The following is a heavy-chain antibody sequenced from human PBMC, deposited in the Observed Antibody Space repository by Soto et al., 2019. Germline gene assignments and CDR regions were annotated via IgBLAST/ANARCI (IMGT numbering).Heavy chain of an antibody. J-gene: IGHJ4*02. CDR2: INSDGSST. V-gene: IGHV3-74*01. CDR1: GFTFSTYW. Sequence: GGSLRLSCAASGFTFSTYWMHWVRQAPGKGLVWVSRINSDGSSTAYADSVKGRFTISRDNAKSTLYLQMNSLRAEDTAVYYCARGYYYDSTAYSHVDYWGQGTLVTVSS. D-gene: IGHD3-22*01. CDR3: ARGYYYDSTAYSHVDY.